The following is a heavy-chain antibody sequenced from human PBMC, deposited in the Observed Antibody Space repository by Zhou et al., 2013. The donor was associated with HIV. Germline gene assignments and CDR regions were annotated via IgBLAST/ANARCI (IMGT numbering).Heavy chain of an antibody. Sequence: QVQLVQSGAEVKKPGSSVKVSCKASGGTFSSYAISWVRQAPGQGLEWMGGIIPIFGTANYAQKFQGRVTITADESTSTAYMELSSLRSEDTAVYYCARGSDFWSGLSAYYYYMDVWGKGTTVTVSS. J-gene: IGHJ6*03. V-gene: IGHV1-69*12. D-gene: IGHD3-3*01. CDR3: ARGSDFWSGLSAYYYYMDV. CDR2: IIPIFGTA. CDR1: GGTFSSYA.